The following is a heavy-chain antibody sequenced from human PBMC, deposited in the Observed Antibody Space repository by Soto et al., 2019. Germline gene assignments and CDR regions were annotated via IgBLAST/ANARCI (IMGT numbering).Heavy chain of an antibody. V-gene: IGHV4-31*03. CDR2: IYYTGAA. D-gene: IGHD2-21*01. Sequence: QVQLQESGPGLVKPSQTLTLTCSVSGGSIDTGGFYWSWARQLPGQGLQWIGYIYYTGAAYYNPALKRRVVISLDTAANQFSLSLTSLTAADTAVYYCASGTFNDISFDSWGQGRLVTVSS. J-gene: IGHJ4*02. CDR1: GGSIDTGGFY. CDR3: ASGTFNDISFDS.